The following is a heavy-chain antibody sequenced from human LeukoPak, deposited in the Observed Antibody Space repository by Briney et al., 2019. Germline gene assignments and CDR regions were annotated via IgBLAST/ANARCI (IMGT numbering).Heavy chain of an antibody. CDR1: GYTLTELS. D-gene: IGHD2-15*01. Sequence: ASVKVSCKVSGYTLTELSMHWVRQAPGKGLEWMGGFDPEDGETIYAQKFQGRVTMTEDTSTDTAYMELSSLRSEDTAVYYCARDPDYCSGGSCLWFDPWGQGTLVTVSS. J-gene: IGHJ5*02. CDR2: FDPEDGET. V-gene: IGHV1-24*01. CDR3: ARDPDYCSGGSCLWFDP.